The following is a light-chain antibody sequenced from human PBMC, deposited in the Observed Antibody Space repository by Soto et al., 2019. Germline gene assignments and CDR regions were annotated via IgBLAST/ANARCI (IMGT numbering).Light chain of an antibody. CDR2: EVT. CDR3: AAWDDSLSGPL. V-gene: IGLV2-14*01. Sequence: QSVLTQPASVSGSPGQSITISCTGTSSDVGAYNFVSWYQHHPGRAPKLIIYEVTIRPSGVSNRFSGSKSGNTASLAISGLRSEDEADYYCAAWDDSLSGPLFGGGTKLTVL. J-gene: IGLJ2*01. CDR1: SSDVGAYNF.